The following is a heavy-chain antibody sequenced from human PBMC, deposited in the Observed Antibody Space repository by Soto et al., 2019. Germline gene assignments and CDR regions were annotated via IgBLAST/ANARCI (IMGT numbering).Heavy chain of an antibody. J-gene: IGHJ6*03. CDR1: GGSISSYY. V-gene: IGHV4-59*01. CDR3: ARGGFVSPKYYYYYMDV. Sequence: SETLSLTCTVSGGSISSYYWSWIRQPPGKGLEWIGYIYYSGSTNYNPSLKSRVTISVDTSKNQFSLKLSSVTAADTAVYYCARGGFVSPKYYYYYMDVWGKGTTVTVSS. CDR2: IYYSGST. D-gene: IGHD1-26*01.